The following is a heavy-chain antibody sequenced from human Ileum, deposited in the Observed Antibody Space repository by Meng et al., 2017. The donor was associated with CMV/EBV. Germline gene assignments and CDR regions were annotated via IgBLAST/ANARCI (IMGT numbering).Heavy chain of an antibody. CDR2: VFWDDDK. J-gene: IGHJ4*02. Sequence: QITLKESGPTVAKPTQTLTLACNFSGFSLTRGVGVGWIRQPPGKALEWLAAVFWDDDKHYSPSLKSRLSIIKDTSNNQVFLTMTNVDPVDTASYYCARTTKARTSYYDTFDYWGQGTLVTVSS. CDR3: ARTTKARTSYYDTFDY. D-gene: IGHD3-22*01. V-gene: IGHV2-5*02. CDR1: GFSLTRGVG.